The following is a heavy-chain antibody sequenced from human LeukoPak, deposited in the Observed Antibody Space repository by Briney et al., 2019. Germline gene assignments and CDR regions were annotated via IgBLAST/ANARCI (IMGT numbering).Heavy chain of an antibody. CDR2: IYNSGNT. D-gene: IGHD6-19*01. CDR3: ARGLVAGIDY. V-gene: IGHV4-59*01. CDR1: GGSISSYH. Sequence: SETLSLTCAVYGGSISSYHWSWIRQPPGKGLEWIGYIYNSGNTNYNPSLRSRATISEDTSKNQFSLKLTSVTTADTAVYYCARGLVAGIDYWGQGTLVTVSS. J-gene: IGHJ4*02.